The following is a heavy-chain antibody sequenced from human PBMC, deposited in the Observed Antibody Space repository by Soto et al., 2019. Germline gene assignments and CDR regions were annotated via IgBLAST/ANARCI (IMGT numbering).Heavy chain of an antibody. CDR3: AKGGYTFAYE. D-gene: IGHD5-18*01. Sequence: HPGGSLRLSCAASGFTFSDHYMDWVRQAPGKGLEWVGRTRSKAQSYTREYAASVKGRFTISRDDSKNSLYMQMTSLRADDTAVYYCAKGGYTFAYEWGQGALVTVSS. J-gene: IGHJ4*02. CDR1: GFTFSDHY. V-gene: IGHV3-72*01. CDR2: TRSKAQSYTR.